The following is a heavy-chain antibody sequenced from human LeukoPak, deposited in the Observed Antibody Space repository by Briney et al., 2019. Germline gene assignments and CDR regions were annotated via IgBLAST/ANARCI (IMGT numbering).Heavy chain of an antibody. CDR2: ISSDETER. Sequence: PGGSLRLFCAASGFTFSNYGMYWLRQARGKALEWVAFISSDETERYYADSVKRRFTISRDNSKNTVYLQMNHLRAEDTAVYYCVRGGTSDFGRNNWFDPWGQGTLVTVSS. D-gene: IGHD4-17*01. V-gene: IGHV3-30*03. CDR3: VRGGTSDFGRNNWFDP. CDR1: GFTFSNYG. J-gene: IGHJ5*02.